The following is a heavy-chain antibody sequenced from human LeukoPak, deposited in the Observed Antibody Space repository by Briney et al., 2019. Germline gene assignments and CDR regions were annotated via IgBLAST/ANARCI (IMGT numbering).Heavy chain of an antibody. Sequence: PGGSLRLSCAASGFMFSSNWMSWVRQAPGKGLEWVAVIWYDGSNKYYADSVKGRFTISRDNSKNTLYLQMNSLRAEDTAVYYCASCLYDSEIMALDYWGQGTLVTVSS. V-gene: IGHV3-33*08. D-gene: IGHD3-9*01. CDR3: ASCLYDSEIMALDY. CDR1: GFMFSSNW. CDR2: IWYDGSNK. J-gene: IGHJ4*02.